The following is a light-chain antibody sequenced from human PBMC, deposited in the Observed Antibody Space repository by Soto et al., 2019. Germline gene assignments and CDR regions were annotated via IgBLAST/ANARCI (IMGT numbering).Light chain of an antibody. Sequence: EVVLTQSPGTLSLSPGERATLSCRASQGVISTYLAWYQQKPGQAPRLLIYGGSRRATGIPGRFSGSGSGTGFTLTISTLETEEFAGYYCQHYGNSMYTFGQGTKLEIK. CDR3: QHYGNSMYT. V-gene: IGKV3-20*01. CDR1: QGVISTY. J-gene: IGKJ2*01. CDR2: GGS.